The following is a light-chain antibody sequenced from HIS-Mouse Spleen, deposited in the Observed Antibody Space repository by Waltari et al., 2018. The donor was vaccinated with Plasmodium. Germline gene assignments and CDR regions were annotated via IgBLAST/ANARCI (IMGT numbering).Light chain of an antibody. CDR3: LLYYGGARV. J-gene: IGLJ3*02. CDR1: TGAVTRGYH. CDR2: STS. V-gene: IGLV7-43*01. Sequence: QTVVTQEPSLTVSPGGTVTLTCSSSTGAVTRGYHPNWVQQKPGQAPRALIYSTSNNHSWTPARFSGSLLGGKAALTLSGVQPEDEAEYYCLLYYGGARVFGGGTKLTVL.